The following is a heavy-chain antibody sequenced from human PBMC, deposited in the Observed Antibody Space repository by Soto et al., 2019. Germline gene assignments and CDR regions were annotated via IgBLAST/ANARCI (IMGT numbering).Heavy chain of an antibody. V-gene: IGHV4-34*01. D-gene: IGHD6-13*01. Sequence: WETLSLTCAVYGGSFSGYYWSWIRQPPGKGLEWIGEINHSGSTNYNPSLKSRVTISVDTSKNQFSLKLSSVTAADTAVYYCARGLRRGSSWYTPYYYYGMDVWGQGTTVTVSS. CDR1: GGSFSGYY. J-gene: IGHJ6*02. CDR3: ARGLRRGSSWYTPYYYYGMDV. CDR2: INHSGST.